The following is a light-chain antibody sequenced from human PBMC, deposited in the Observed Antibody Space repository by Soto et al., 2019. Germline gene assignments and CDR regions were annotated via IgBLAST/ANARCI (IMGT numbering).Light chain of an antibody. CDR3: GTWDSSLSANWV. V-gene: IGLV1-51*01. CDR2: DNN. CDR1: SSNIGKSY. Sequence: QSVLTQPPSVSAAPGQKVTISCSGSSSNIGKSYVSWYQQFPGTAPKLLIYDNNKRPSGIPDRFSGPKSGTSATLGITGLQTGDEADYYCGTWDSSLSANWVFGGGTKVTVL. J-gene: IGLJ3*02.